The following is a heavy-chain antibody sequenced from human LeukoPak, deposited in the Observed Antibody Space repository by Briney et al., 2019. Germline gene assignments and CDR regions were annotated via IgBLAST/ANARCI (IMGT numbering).Heavy chain of an antibody. CDR3: AGGSSWYLDY. CDR1: GFTFITYP. Sequence: PGGSLRLSCAASGFTFITYPMHWGRQAPGEGLQYVSSITSNGVGTYYANSVKGRFTISRDNSKNTLYLEMGSLRAEDMAVYCCAGGSSWYLDYWGQGTLVTVSS. J-gene: IGHJ4*02. CDR2: ITSNGVGT. D-gene: IGHD6-13*01. V-gene: IGHV3-64*01.